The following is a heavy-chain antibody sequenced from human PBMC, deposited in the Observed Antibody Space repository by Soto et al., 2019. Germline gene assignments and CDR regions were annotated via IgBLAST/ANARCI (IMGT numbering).Heavy chain of an antibody. CDR3: ARDLSTYGYFDY. CDR1: GGSISSYY. J-gene: IGHJ4*02. V-gene: IGHV4-59*01. D-gene: IGHD3-10*01. Sequence: PSETLSLTCTVSGGSISSYYWSWIRQPPGKGLEWIGYIYYSGSTNYNPSLKSRVTISVDTSKNQFSLKLSSVTAADTAVYYCARDLSTYGYFDYWGQGTLVTVSS. CDR2: IYYSGST.